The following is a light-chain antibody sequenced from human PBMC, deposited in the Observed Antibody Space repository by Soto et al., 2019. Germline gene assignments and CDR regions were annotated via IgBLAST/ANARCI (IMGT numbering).Light chain of an antibody. V-gene: IGKV1-5*03. Sequence: DIQMTQSPSTLSGSVGDRVTITCRASQTISSWLAWYQQKPGKAPKLLIYKASTLKSGVPSRFSGSGSGTEFTLTISSLQPDDFATYYCQQSYNTPPVTFGGGTKVDIK. CDR2: KAS. CDR3: QQSYNTPPVT. J-gene: IGKJ4*01. CDR1: QTISSW.